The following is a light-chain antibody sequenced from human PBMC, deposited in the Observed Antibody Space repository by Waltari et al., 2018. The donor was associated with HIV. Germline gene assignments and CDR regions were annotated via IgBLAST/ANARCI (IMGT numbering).Light chain of an antibody. V-gene: IGLV2-8*01. J-gene: IGLJ2*01. CDR3: SSYAGSNNLL. CDR1: SSDGGGYNY. CDR2: EVT. Sequence: QSALTQPPSASGSPGQSVTISCTGNSSDGGGYNYVPWYQQHPGKAPKLMIYEVTKRPSGVPDRFAGSKSGNTASLTVSGLQAEDEADYYCSSYAGSNNLLFGGGTKLTVL.